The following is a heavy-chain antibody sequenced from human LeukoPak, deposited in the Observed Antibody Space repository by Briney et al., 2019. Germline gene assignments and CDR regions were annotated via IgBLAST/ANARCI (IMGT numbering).Heavy chain of an antibody. CDR1: GFTFGDYA. V-gene: IGHV3-9*01. Sequence: GGSLRLSCAASGFTFGDYAMHWVRQGPGKGLEWVSGINWNSGGMGYADSVKGRFTISRDNAKNSLYLQMDSLRAEDTALYYCAKGGVLYYYDTSGPTGDSWGQGTLVTVSS. D-gene: IGHD3-22*01. CDR3: AKGGVLYYYDTSGPTGDS. CDR2: INWNSGGM. J-gene: IGHJ4*02.